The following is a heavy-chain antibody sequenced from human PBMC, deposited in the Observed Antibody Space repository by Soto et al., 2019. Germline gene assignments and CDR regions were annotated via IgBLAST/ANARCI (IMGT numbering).Heavy chain of an antibody. CDR1: EYSFTSYW. Sequence: GESLKISCKSYEYSFTSYWIACVRQMPGKGLEWMGSIHPGESDTRYSPSFQGQVTISADRSITTAYLQWSSLKASYTAIYYCARHEATYYNFYGMDVGGQGPTVTVS. CDR3: ARHEATYYNFYGMDV. CDR2: IHPGESDT. J-gene: IGHJ6*02. V-gene: IGHV5-51*01.